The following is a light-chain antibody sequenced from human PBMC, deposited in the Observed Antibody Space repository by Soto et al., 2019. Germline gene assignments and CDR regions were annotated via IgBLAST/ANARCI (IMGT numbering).Light chain of an antibody. CDR1: QSISNS. CDR2: GTS. J-gene: IGKJ1*01. Sequence: DIQLTQSPSSLSASVGDRVTITCRPSQSISNSLNWYQQKPGKPPNLLIYGTSSLQNGVPSRFGGSGSGTDFTLIISSLQREDFATYYCHQSYSSSWTFGQGTKVDIK. CDR3: HQSYSSSWT. V-gene: IGKV1-39*01.